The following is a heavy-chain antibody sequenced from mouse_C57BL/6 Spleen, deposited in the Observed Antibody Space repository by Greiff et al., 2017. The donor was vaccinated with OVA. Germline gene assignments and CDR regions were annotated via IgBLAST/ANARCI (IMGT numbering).Heavy chain of an antibody. V-gene: IGHV1-82*01. CDR1: GYAFSSSW. CDR3: STMGGRFAY. J-gene: IGHJ3*01. Sequence: QVQLQQSGPELVKPGASVKISCKASGYAFSSSWMNWVKQRPGKGLEWIGRIYPGDGDTNYNGKFKGKATLTADKSSSTAYMQLSSLTSEDSAVYFCSTMGGRFAYWGQGTLVTVSA. D-gene: IGHD2-1*01. CDR2: IYPGDGDT.